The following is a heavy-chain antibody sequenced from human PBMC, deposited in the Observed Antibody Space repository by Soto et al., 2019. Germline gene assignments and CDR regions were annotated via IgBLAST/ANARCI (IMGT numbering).Heavy chain of an antibody. J-gene: IGHJ4*02. Sequence: QVQLVESGGGVVQPGRSLRLSCAASGFTFSSYGMHWVRQAPGKGLEWVAVISYDGSNKYYADSVKGRFTISRDNSKNTLYLQMNSLRAEDTAVYYCAKEGPLRVKGQLWTPFDYWGQGTLVTVSS. CDR2: ISYDGSNK. V-gene: IGHV3-30*18. D-gene: IGHD5-18*01. CDR1: GFTFSSYG. CDR3: AKEGPLRVKGQLWTPFDY.